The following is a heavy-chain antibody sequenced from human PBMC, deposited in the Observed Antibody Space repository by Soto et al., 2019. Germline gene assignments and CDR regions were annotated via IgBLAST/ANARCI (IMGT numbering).Heavy chain of an antibody. D-gene: IGHD3-10*01. CDR1: GGSISSGDYY. CDR3: VRHPYYYGSGSYYKHYYYYGMDV. V-gene: IGHV4-30-4*01. Sequence: SETLSLTCTVSGGSISSGDYYWSWIRQPPGKGLEWIGYIYYSGSTYYNPSLKSRVTISVDTSKNQFSLKLSSVTAADTAVYYCVRHPYYYGSGSYYKHYYYYGMDVWGQGTTVTVSS. J-gene: IGHJ6*02. CDR2: IYYSGST.